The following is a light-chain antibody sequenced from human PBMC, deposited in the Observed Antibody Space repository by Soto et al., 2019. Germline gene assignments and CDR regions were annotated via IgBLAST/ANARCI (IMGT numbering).Light chain of an antibody. CDR1: SSDVGGYNY. CDR2: DVS. V-gene: IGLV2-14*01. CDR3: SSYISSSTWA. J-gene: IGLJ3*02. Sequence: QSALTQPASVSGSPGQSITISCTGTSSDVGGYNYVSWYQQHPGKAPKLMIYDVSNRPSGVSNRFSGSKSGNTASLTISGLQAEDEADYYCSSYISSSTWAFGGGTELTVL.